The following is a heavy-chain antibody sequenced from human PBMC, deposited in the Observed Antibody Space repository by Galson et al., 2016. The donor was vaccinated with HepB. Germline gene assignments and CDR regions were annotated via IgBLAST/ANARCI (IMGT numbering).Heavy chain of an antibody. CDR3: LTGDYGGNSEYDYGMDV. V-gene: IGHV1-24*01. D-gene: IGHD4-23*01. Sequence: SVKVSCKASGYFFTSYYIHWVRQAPGHGLEWMGGFDPEDGETIYAQKFQGRVTMTEDTATDTAYMELSTLRSEDTAVYYCLTGDYGGNSEYDYGMDVWGQGTTVTVSS. CDR1: GYFFTSYY. CDR2: FDPEDGET. J-gene: IGHJ6*02.